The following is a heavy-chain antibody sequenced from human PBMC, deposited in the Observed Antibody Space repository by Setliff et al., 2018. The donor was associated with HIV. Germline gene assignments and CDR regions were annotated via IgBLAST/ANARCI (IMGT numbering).Heavy chain of an antibody. V-gene: IGHV1-2*06. CDR3: ARPRVFDSFDV. CDR1: EYMILAYK. J-gene: IGHJ3*01. CDR2: ISPNNGVA. Sequence: ASVKVSCKATEYMILAYKMNWVRQAPGQGLEWIGRISPNNGVAEYAPKFQGRVIMTLDTSISTAYLEIHMLTSDDAAVYYCARPRVFDSFDVWGQGTMVTVSS.